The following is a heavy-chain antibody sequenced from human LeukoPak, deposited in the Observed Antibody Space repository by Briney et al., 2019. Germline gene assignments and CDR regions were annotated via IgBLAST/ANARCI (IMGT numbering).Heavy chain of an antibody. D-gene: IGHD3-3*01. V-gene: IGHV4-34*01. Sequence: TSETLSLTCAVYGGSFSGYYWSWIGQPPGKGLEWIGEINHSGSTNYNPSLKSRVTISVDTSKNQFSLKLSSVTAADTAVYYCARVNRVVTIFGVASYAFDIWGQGTMVAVSS. CDR2: INHSGST. CDR1: GGSFSGYY. J-gene: IGHJ3*02. CDR3: ARVNRVVTIFGVASYAFDI.